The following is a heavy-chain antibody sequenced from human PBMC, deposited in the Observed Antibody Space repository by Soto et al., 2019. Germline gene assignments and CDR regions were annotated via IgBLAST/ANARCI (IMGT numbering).Heavy chain of an antibody. Sequence: ASGRVSCKPSAYTFTTHGISWVRQAPGQGLEGMGWISAYNGNTNYAQKLQGRGTMTTDTSTSTAYMELRSLRSDDTAVYYCARVNIVVVPAAPYYYYGMDVWGQGTTVTVSS. V-gene: IGHV1-18*01. CDR3: ARVNIVVVPAAPYYYYGMDV. CDR2: ISAYNGNT. D-gene: IGHD2-2*01. J-gene: IGHJ6*02. CDR1: AYTFTTHG.